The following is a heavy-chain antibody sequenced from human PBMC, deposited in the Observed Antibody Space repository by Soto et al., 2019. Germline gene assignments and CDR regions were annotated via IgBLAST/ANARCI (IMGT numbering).Heavy chain of an antibody. Sequence: QVQLQESGPGLVKPSETLSLTCTVSGGSISSYYWSWIRQPPGKGLEWIGYIYYSGSTNYNPSLKSRVPISLDTSKTPFSLKLSSVTAADTAVYYCGGSSWHYYYSGMDVWGQGTTVTVSS. V-gene: IGHV4-59*01. CDR2: IYYSGST. D-gene: IGHD6-13*01. J-gene: IGHJ6*02. CDR3: GGSSWHYYYSGMDV. CDR1: GGSISSYY.